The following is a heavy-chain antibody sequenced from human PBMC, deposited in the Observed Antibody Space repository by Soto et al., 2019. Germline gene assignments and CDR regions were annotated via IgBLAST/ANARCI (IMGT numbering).Heavy chain of an antibody. Sequence: GGSLRLSCAASGFTFDDYAMHWVRQAPGKGLEWVSGISWNSGSIGYADSVKGRFTISRDNAKNSLYLQMNSLRAEDTALYYCAKDILDYGLEDAFDIWGQGTMVTVSS. D-gene: IGHD4-17*01. J-gene: IGHJ3*02. CDR3: AKDILDYGLEDAFDI. V-gene: IGHV3-9*01. CDR1: GFTFDDYA. CDR2: ISWNSGSI.